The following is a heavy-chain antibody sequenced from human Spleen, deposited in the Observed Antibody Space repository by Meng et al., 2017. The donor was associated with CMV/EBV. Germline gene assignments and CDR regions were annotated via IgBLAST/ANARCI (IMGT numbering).Heavy chain of an antibody. V-gene: IGHV4-34*01. D-gene: IGHD3-22*01. CDR3: ARGLGRFPRHYYDNSGRAEYFQH. CDR1: YY. Sequence: YYWSWIRQPPGKRLEWIGELNHSGSTNYNPSLKSRVTISIDTSKNQFSLKLSSVTAADTAVYYCARGLGRFPRHYYDNSGRAEYFQHWGQGTLVTVSS. CDR2: LNHSGST. J-gene: IGHJ1*01.